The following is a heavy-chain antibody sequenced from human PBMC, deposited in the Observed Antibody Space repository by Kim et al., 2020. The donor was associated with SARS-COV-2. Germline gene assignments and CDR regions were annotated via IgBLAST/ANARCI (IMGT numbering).Heavy chain of an antibody. Sequence: GESLKISCKGSGYSFSSYWIGWVRQTPGKGLEWMAIVYPFDSDIRYNPSFQGQVTISADKSISTAYLQWNSLMASDTAMYFCVSSEDTASRFEFWGQGTLVTVSS. CDR3: VSSEDTASRFEF. D-gene: IGHD5-18*01. J-gene: IGHJ4*02. V-gene: IGHV5-51*01. CDR1: GYSFSSYW. CDR2: VYPFDSDI.